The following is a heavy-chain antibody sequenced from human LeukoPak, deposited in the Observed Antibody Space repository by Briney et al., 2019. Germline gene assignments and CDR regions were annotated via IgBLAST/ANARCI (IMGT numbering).Heavy chain of an antibody. D-gene: IGHD5-12*01. Sequence: GESLKISCKGSGYSFTSCWIGWVRQMPGKGLEWMGIIYPADSDTRYSPSFQGQVTISADKSISTAYLQWSSLKASDTAMYYCARHRDSGYDPFDYWGQGTLVTVSS. CDR3: ARHRDSGYDPFDY. CDR1: GYSFTSCW. V-gene: IGHV5-51*01. CDR2: IYPADSDT. J-gene: IGHJ4*02.